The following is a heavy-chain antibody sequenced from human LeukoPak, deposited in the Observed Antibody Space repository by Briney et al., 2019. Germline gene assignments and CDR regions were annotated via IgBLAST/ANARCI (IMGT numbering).Heavy chain of an antibody. Sequence: ASVKVSCKASGYTFTDYYIHWVRQAPGQGLEWMGWINPNSGGTYSAQNFPGRVTMTSDTSISTAYMELSRLTSDDTAVYFCAREMNPAVSGTFDYWGQGTLVTVSS. CDR2: INPNSGGT. D-gene: IGHD6-19*01. V-gene: IGHV1-2*02. CDR3: AREMNPAVSGTFDY. J-gene: IGHJ4*02. CDR1: GYTFTDYY.